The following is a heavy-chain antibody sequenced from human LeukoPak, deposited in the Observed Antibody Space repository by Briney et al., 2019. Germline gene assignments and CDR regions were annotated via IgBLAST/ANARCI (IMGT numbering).Heavy chain of an antibody. Sequence: SETLSLTCAVYCGSFSGYYWSCIPHPPGKGLEWSGEINHSESTNYNPSLKRRVTISVDSSKTQFSLKLSSVTAADTAVYYCASSRVAAGSAFDIWGQGKMVTVSS. V-gene: IGHV4-34*01. CDR1: CGSFSGYY. CDR2: INHSEST. D-gene: IGHD6-13*01. J-gene: IGHJ3*02. CDR3: ASSRVAAGSAFDI.